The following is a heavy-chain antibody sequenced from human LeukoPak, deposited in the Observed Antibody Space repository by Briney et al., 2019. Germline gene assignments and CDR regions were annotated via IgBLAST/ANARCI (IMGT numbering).Heavy chain of an antibody. CDR2: IYSSGST. D-gene: IGHD4-17*01. Sequence: SETLSLTCTVSGGSISSYYWSWIRQPAGKALEWVGRIYSSGSTNYNPSLKSRVTMSVDTSKNHFSLKLSSVTAADTAVYYCARDRKTVSSYYYHGMDVWGQGTTVTVSS. CDR1: GGSISSYY. V-gene: IGHV4-4*07. CDR3: ARDRKTVSSYYYHGMDV. J-gene: IGHJ6*02.